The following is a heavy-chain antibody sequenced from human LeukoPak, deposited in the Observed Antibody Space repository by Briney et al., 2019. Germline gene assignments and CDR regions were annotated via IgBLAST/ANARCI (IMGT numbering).Heavy chain of an antibody. V-gene: IGHV4-61*01. CDR1: GGSISSNSYY. CDR2: IYDSEST. D-gene: IGHD3-10*01. J-gene: IGHJ4*02. CDR3: ARRGSSGYVDY. Sequence: SETLSLTCTVSGGSISSNSYYWSWIRQPPGTGLEWIGYIYDSESTNYNPSLKSRVTMSVDTSKNQFSLKLSSVTAADTAVYYCARRGSSGYVDYWGQGTLVTVSS.